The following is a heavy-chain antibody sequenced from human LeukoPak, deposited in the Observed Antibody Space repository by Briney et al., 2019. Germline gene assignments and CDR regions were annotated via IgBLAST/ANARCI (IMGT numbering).Heavy chain of an antibody. CDR3: ARGRSGSYYGRYRFDY. J-gene: IGHJ4*02. Sequence: PSETLSLTCTVSGGSISSGGYYWSWIRQHPGKGLEWIGYIYYSGSTYYNPSLKSRVTISVDTSKNQFSLKLSSVTAADTAVYYCARGRSGSYYGRYRFDYWGQGTLVTVSS. CDR2: IYYSGST. CDR1: GGSISSGGYY. D-gene: IGHD1-26*01. V-gene: IGHV4-31*03.